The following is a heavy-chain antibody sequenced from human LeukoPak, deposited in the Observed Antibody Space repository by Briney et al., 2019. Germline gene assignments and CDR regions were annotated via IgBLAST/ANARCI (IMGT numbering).Heavy chain of an antibody. J-gene: IGHJ4*02. V-gene: IGHV1-2*02. CDR2: INPNSGGT. D-gene: IGHD6-19*01. CDR1: GYTFTGYY. Sequence: ASVKVSCKASGYTFTGYYMHWVRQAPGQGLEWMGWINPNSGGTNYAQKFQGRVTMTRDTSISTAYMELSRLGSDDTAVYYCARGRYSSGWYSILDYWGQGTLVTVSS. CDR3: ARGRYSSGWYSILDY.